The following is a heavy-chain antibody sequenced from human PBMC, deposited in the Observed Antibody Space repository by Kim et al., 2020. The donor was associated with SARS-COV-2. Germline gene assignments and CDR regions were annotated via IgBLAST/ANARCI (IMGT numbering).Heavy chain of an antibody. V-gene: IGHV3-74*01. Sequence: ASSEKRRLTISRDNAKNTLQLQMNSLRAEDTAVYYCARGHLGELSSNDYWGQGTLVTVSS. D-gene: IGHD3-16*02. CDR3: ARGHLGELSSNDY. J-gene: IGHJ4*02.